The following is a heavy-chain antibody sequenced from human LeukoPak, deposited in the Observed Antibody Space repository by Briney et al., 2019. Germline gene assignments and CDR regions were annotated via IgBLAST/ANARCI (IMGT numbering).Heavy chain of an antibody. CDR1: GGTFTSYA. D-gene: IGHD6-13*01. Sequence: GSSVKVSCKASGGTFTSYAISWVRQAPGQGLEWMGGIIPIFGTANYAQKYQGRVRLTTDESKRTDYMDLSSLRSEDTAVYYCARGGYSSSWYEIDYWGQGTLVTVSS. CDR3: ARGGYSSSWYEIDY. J-gene: IGHJ4*02. CDR2: IIPIFGTA. V-gene: IGHV1-69*05.